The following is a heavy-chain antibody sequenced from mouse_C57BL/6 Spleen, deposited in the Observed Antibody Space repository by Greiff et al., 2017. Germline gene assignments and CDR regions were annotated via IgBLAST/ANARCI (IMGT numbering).Heavy chain of an antibody. CDR2: IDPETGGT. CDR3: TRRDWDGFAY. V-gene: IGHV1-15*01. J-gene: IGHJ3*01. CDR1: GYTFTDYE. D-gene: IGHD4-1*01. Sequence: VQLQQSGAALVRPGASVTLSCKASGYTFTDYEMHWVKQTPVHGLEWIGAIDPETGGTAYNQKFKGKAILTADKSSSTAYMELRSLTSEDSAVYYCTRRDWDGFAYWGQGTLVTVSA.